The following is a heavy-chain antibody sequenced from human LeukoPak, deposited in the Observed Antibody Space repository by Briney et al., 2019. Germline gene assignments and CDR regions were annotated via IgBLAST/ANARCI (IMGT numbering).Heavy chain of an antibody. V-gene: IGHV1-18*01. J-gene: IGHJ4*02. CDR2: ISAYSGNT. Sequence: ASVKVSCKASGYSFTSHGISWVRQAPGQGLEWMGWISAYSGNTNYARKLQGRVTMTTDTSTSTAYMELRSLRSDDTAVYYCARNSAGTDYWGQGTLVTVSS. CDR1: GYSFTSHG. CDR3: ARNSAGTDY. D-gene: IGHD6-13*01.